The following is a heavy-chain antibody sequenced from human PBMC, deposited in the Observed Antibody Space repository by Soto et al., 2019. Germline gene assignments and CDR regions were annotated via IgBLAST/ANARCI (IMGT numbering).Heavy chain of an antibody. J-gene: IGHJ6*02. CDR1: GYTFTGYY. D-gene: IGHD2-2*01. CDR3: ARAGEEVVLVPAAMRWTKANRGQLDV. CDR2: INPNSGGT. V-gene: IGHV1-2*04. Sequence: GASVKVSCKASGYTFTGYYMHWVRQAPGQGLEWMGWINPNSGGTNYAQKFQGWVTMTRDTSISTAHMELSRLRSDDTAVYYCARAGEEVVLVPAAMRWTKANRGQLDVWGQGTTVTVSS.